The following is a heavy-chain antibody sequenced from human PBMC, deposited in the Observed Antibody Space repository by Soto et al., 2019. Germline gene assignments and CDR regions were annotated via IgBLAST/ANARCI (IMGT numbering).Heavy chain of an antibody. CDR3: ARAIVATILYYYGMDV. CDR2: IIPIFGTA. D-gene: IGHD5-12*01. J-gene: IGHJ6*02. Sequence: SVNFSCKASGGTFSSYAISWVRQAPGQGLEWMGGIIPIFGTANYAQKFQGRVTITADESTSTAYMELSSLRSEDTAVYYCARAIVATILYYYGMDVWGQGTTVTVSS. CDR1: GGTFSSYA. V-gene: IGHV1-69*13.